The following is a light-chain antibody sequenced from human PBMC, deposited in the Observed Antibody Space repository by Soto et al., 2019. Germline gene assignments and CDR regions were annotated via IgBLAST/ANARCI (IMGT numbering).Light chain of an antibody. CDR1: SSNIGAGYD. CDR3: QSYDSSLSVHVV. J-gene: IGLJ2*01. V-gene: IGLV1-40*01. CDR2: GNS. Sequence: QSVLTQPPSVSGAPGQRVTISCTGSSSNIGAGYDVHWYQQLPGTAPKILIYGNSNRPSGVPDRFSGSKSGTSASLAITGLRAEDEADYYCQSYDSSLSVHVVFGGGTKLTVL.